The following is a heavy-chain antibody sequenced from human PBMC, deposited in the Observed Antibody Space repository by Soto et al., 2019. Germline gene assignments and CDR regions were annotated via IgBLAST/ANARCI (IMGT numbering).Heavy chain of an antibody. V-gene: IGHV4-31*03. Sequence: QVQLQESGPGLVKPSQTLSLTCTVSGDSISSGGYYWSWIRQHPGKGLEYIGYIYYSGSTYYNPSLKSRVTISLDTSNNQCSLKLNFVTAADTAVYYCARDRGDYVWGSYRYTTHFDYWGQGTLVTVSS. D-gene: IGHD3-16*02. CDR1: GDSISSGGYY. CDR2: IYYSGST. J-gene: IGHJ4*02. CDR3: ARDRGDYVWGSYRYTTHFDY.